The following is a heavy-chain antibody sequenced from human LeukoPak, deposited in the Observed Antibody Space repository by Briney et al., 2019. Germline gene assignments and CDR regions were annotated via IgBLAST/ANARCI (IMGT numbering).Heavy chain of an antibody. J-gene: IGHJ4*02. CDR2: IYYSGST. CDR3: ASSWWDSSGYYLDY. V-gene: IGHV4-59*01. Sequence: SETLSLTCTVSGGSISTYYWSWIRQPPGKGLEWIGYIYYSGSTNHNPPLKSRVTISVDTSKNQFSLKLSSVTAADTAVYYCASSWWDSSGYYLDYWGQGTLVTVSS. D-gene: IGHD3-22*01. CDR1: GGSISTYY.